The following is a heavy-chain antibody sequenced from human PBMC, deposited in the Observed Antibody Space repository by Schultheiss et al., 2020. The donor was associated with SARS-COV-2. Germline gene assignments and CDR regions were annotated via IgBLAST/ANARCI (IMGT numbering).Heavy chain of an antibody. CDR2: IKSKTDGGTT. CDR3: TTDIPTYYYGSGSYSRGYYYYYGMDV. Sequence: GGSLRLSCAASGFTFSNAWMSWVRQAPGKGLEWVGRIKSKTDGGTTDYAAPVKGRFTISRDDSKNMLYLQMNSLKTEDTAVYYCTTDIPTYYYGSGSYSRGYYYYYGMDVWGQGTTVTVSS. D-gene: IGHD3-10*01. CDR1: GFTFSNAW. J-gene: IGHJ6*02. V-gene: IGHV3-15*01.